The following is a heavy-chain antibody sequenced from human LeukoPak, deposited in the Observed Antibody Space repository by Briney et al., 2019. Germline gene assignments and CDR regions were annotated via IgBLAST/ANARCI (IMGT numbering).Heavy chain of an antibody. CDR3: ARDNRVYGLSGWSPTLYYYYYMDV. Sequence: GGSLRLSCAASGFTFDDYGMSWVRQAPGKGLEWVSGINWNGGSTGYADSVKGRFTISRDNAKNSLYLQMNSLRAEDTALYYCARDNRVYGLSGWSPTLYYYYYMDVWGKGTTVTVSS. CDR2: INWNGGST. J-gene: IGHJ6*03. V-gene: IGHV3-20*04. D-gene: IGHD6-19*01. CDR1: GFTFDDYG.